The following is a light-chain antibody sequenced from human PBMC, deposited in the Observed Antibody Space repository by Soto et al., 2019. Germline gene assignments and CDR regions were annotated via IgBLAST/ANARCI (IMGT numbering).Light chain of an antibody. CDR2: KAS. J-gene: IGKJ1*01. Sequence: DIQMTQSPSSLSASVGDRVTITCRASQAISTLLALYQQISGKAPRFLIYKASTIKSVFSSMFSGSGSATEFTLTISSLQPDDFATYDCQQYNSYSVAFGQGTKVDIK. V-gene: IGKV1-5*03. CDR1: QAISTL. CDR3: QQYNSYSVA.